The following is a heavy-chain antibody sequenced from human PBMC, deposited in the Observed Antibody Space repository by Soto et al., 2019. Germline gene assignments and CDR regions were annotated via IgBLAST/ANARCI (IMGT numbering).Heavy chain of an antibody. CDR1: GGSFSGYY. J-gene: IGHJ4*02. CDR2: INHSGST. Sequence: PSETLSLTCAVYGGSFSGYYWSWIRQPPGKGLEWIGEINHSGSTNYNPSLKSRLTISVDTSKNQFSLKLSSVTAADTAVYYCARGHSTSGFDYWGQGALVTVSS. CDR3: ARGHSTSGFDY. D-gene: IGHD6-6*01. V-gene: IGHV4-34*01.